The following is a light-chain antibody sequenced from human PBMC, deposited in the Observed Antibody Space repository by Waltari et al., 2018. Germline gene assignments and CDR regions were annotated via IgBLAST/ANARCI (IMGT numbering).Light chain of an antibody. J-gene: IGKJ4*01. CDR2: DAS. V-gene: IGKV1-33*01. CDR3: QQYDNLPGT. Sequence: IQLTQSPSSLSAYAGDSVTVTCQASQDITSYLNWYRQKPGKAPQLLIYDASNLETGVPSRFSGSGSGTDFTFTISSLQPEDVATYYCQQYDNLPGTFGGGTKVEIK. CDR1: QDITSY.